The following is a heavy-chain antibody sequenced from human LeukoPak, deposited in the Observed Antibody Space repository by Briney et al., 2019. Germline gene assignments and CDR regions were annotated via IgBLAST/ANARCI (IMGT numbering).Heavy chain of an antibody. Sequence: PGGSLRLSCTGSGFNFGDFAMNWVRQAPGKGLEWVSVVNWNSMKIDYADSVKGRFTISKDNAKNTVYLQMNNLRAEDTAVYYCVSFYEAYWGRGTLVTVSS. D-gene: IGHD2/OR15-2a*01. V-gene: IGHV3-9*01. CDR3: VSFYEAY. CDR2: VNWNSMKI. J-gene: IGHJ4*02. CDR1: GFNFGDFA.